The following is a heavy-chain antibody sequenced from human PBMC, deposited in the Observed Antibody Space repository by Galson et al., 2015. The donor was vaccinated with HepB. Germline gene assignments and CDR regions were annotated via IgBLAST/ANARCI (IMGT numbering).Heavy chain of an antibody. Sequence: SCKASGGTFSSYAISWVRQAPEQGLEWMGGIIPIFGTANYAQKFQGRVTITADESTSTAYMELSSLRSEDTAVYYCARDITMVRAMGGPRWFDPWGQGTLVTVSS. CDR2: IIPIFGTA. V-gene: IGHV1-69*01. CDR1: GGTFSSYA. J-gene: IGHJ5*02. CDR3: ARDITMVRAMGGPRWFDP. D-gene: IGHD3-10*01.